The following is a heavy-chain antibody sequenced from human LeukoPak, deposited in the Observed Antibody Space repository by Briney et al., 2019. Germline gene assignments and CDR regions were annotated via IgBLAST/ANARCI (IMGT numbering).Heavy chain of an antibody. V-gene: IGHV1-2*02. Sequence: APVKVSCKASGYTFTGYYMHWVRQAPGQGLEWMGWINPNSGGTNYAQKFQGRVTMTRDTSISTAYMELSRLRSDDTAVYYCARAGSIAVAGSDYWGQGTLVTVSS. CDR3: ARAGSIAVAGSDY. J-gene: IGHJ4*02. D-gene: IGHD6-19*01. CDR1: GYTFTGYY. CDR2: INPNSGGT.